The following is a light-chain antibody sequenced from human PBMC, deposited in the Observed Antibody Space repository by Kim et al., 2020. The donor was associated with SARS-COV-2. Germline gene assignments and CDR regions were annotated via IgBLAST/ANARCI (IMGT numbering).Light chain of an antibody. Sequence: PGRTVTHPCASRTGAVTNGNYPNWFQQKPGQAPRALIYTTVNKHSWTPARFSGSLLGGKAALTLSGVQPEDEADYYCLLYYGGAQVFGGGTQLTVL. J-gene: IGLJ2*01. CDR2: TTV. CDR3: LLYYGGAQV. V-gene: IGLV7-43*01. CDR1: TGAVTNGNY.